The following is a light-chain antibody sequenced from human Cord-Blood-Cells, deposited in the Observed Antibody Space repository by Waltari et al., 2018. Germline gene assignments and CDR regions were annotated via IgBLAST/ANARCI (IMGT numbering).Light chain of an antibody. CDR2: DVS. CDR1: SSDVGGYNY. V-gene: IGLV2-14*01. J-gene: IGLJ3*02. CDR3: SSYTRSSTLV. Sequence: QSALTQPASVSGAPGQSITISCTGTSSDVGGYNYVSWYPQHPGKAPKLMIYDVSKRPSGVSNRFSGSQSGHTASLTISGLQAEDEADYYCSSYTRSSTLVFGGGTKLTVL.